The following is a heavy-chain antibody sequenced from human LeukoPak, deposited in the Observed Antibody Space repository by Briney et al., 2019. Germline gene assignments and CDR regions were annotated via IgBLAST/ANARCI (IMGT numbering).Heavy chain of an antibody. J-gene: IGHJ4*02. CDR1: GFTFSSYA. V-gene: IGHV3-30-3*01. CDR3: ASVYGGNYYYFDY. Sequence: GRSLRLPCAASGFTFSSYAMHWVRQAPGKGLEWVAVISYDGSNKYYADSVKGRFTISRDNSKNTLYLQMNSLRAEDTAVYYCASVYGGNYYYFDYWGQGTLVTVSS. CDR2: ISYDGSNK. D-gene: IGHD4-23*01.